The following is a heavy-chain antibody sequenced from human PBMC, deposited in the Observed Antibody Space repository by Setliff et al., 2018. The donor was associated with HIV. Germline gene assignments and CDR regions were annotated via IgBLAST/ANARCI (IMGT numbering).Heavy chain of an antibody. J-gene: IGHJ5*02. Sequence: SETLSLTCTVSGGSIRSIDYFWGWIRQPPGKGLEWLGNIGDIYYGGTTYYNPSLKGRITISVFTSSQQLSLTLTSVTPAGTAVYYCARLRAAGTVHYFDPWGQGTLVTVSS. CDR2: IYYGGTT. CDR3: ARLRAAGTVHYFDP. CDR1: GGSIRSIDYF. D-gene: IGHD6-13*01. V-gene: IGHV4-39*01.